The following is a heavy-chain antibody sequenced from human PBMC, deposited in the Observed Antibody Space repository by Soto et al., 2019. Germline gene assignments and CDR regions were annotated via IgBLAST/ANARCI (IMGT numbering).Heavy chain of an antibody. D-gene: IGHD3-22*01. J-gene: IGHJ4*02. Sequence: ASVKVSCKASGYTFASYGISWVRQAPGQGLEWMGWISAYNGNTNYAQKLQGRVTMTTDTSTRTAYMELRSLRSDDTAVYYCASGLSYDYGSSGYGSFDYWGKGTLVTVCS. CDR1: GYTFASYG. CDR3: ASGLSYDYGSSGYGSFDY. V-gene: IGHV1-18*01. CDR2: ISAYNGNT.